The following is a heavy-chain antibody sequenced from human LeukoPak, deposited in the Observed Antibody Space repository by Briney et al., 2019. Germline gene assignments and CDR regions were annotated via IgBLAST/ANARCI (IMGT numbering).Heavy chain of an antibody. Sequence: SETLSLTCTVSGGSISSYYWSWTRQPPGKGLEWIGYIYYSGSTNYNPSLKGRVTISVDTSKNQFSLKLSSVTAADTAVYYCARGDYGGNWSFDYWGQGTLVTVSS. CDR2: IYYSGST. CDR1: GGSISSYY. CDR3: ARGDYGGNWSFDY. V-gene: IGHV4-59*01. J-gene: IGHJ4*02. D-gene: IGHD4-23*01.